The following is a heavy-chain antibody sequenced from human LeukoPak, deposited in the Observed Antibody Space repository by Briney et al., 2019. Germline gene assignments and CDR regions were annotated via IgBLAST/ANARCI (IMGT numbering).Heavy chain of an antibody. D-gene: IGHD1-26*01. V-gene: IGHV4-4*07. Sequence: PSETLSLTCTVPGGSISSYYWSWIRQPAGKGLEWIGRIYTSGSTNYNPSLKSRVTMSVDTSKNQFSLKLSSVTAADTAVYYCASRYSGSYGDAFDIWGQGTMVTVSS. CDR1: GGSISSYY. J-gene: IGHJ3*02. CDR3: ASRYSGSYGDAFDI. CDR2: IYTSGST.